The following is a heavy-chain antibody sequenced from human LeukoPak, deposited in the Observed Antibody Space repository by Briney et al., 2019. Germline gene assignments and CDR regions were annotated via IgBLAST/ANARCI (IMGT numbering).Heavy chain of an antibody. D-gene: IGHD5-18*01. CDR3: AKDFENGYSYGLYYYYGMDV. J-gene: IGHJ6*02. CDR2: ISGSGGST. V-gene: IGHV3-23*01. CDR1: GFTFSSYA. Sequence: PGGSLRLSCAASGFTFSSYAMSWVRQAPGKGLEWVSAISGSGGSTYYADSVKGRFTISRDNSKNTLYLQMNSLIAEDTAVYYCAKDFENGYSYGLYYYYGMDVWGQGTTVTVSS.